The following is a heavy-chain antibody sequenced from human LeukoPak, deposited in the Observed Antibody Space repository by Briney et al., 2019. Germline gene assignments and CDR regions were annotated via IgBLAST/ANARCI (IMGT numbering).Heavy chain of an antibody. CDR1: GFTFSSYS. CDR2: ISSSSSYI. V-gene: IGHV3-21*04. CDR3: ARGHFYDSSVYPTNPPYYYYYYMDV. Sequence: GGSLRLSCAASGFTFSSYSMNWVRQAPGKGLEWVSSISSSSSYIYYADSVKGRFTISRDNAKNSLYLKMNSLRAEDTALYYCARGHFYDSSVYPTNPPYYYYYYMDVWGKGTTVTVSS. J-gene: IGHJ6*03. D-gene: IGHD3-22*01.